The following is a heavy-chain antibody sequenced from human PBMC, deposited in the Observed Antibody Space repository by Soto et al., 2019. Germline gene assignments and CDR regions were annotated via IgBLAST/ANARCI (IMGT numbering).Heavy chain of an antibody. Sequence: ASVKVSCKASGYTFTSYGISWVRQAPGQGLEWMGWISAYNGNTNYAQKLQGRVTMTTDTSTSTAYMELRSLRSDDTAVYYCARAGTSGYDFLVKNWIDLSGQGTLVTVSS. D-gene: IGHD5-12*01. CDR3: ARAGTSGYDFLVKNWIDL. CDR2: ISAYNGNT. J-gene: IGHJ5*02. V-gene: IGHV1-18*01. CDR1: GYTFTSYG.